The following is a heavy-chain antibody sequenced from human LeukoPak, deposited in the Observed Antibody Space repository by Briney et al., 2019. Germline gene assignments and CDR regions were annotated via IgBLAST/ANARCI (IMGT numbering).Heavy chain of an antibody. CDR1: GGSLTYYY. V-gene: IGHV4-59*01. CDR2: IYYSGST. CDR3: ESLTNTTGYIPWYFDL. J-gene: IGHJ2*01. D-gene: IGHD3-9*01. Sequence: PSETLSLTCTVSGGSLTYYYWTWIRQPPGRRPEWIGFIYYSGSTNYNPSLESRVAFSVDTSKNQVSLKLSSVTAADTGISYCESLTNTTGYIPWYFDLWGRGTLVTVSS.